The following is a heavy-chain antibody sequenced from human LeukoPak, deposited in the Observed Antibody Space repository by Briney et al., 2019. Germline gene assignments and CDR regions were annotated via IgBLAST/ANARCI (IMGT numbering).Heavy chain of an antibody. D-gene: IGHD3-10*01. J-gene: IGHJ3*02. Sequence: ASVKVSCKTSGYTFTDYGFIWVRQAPGQGLECRGCISPYNGNTSYTQKVQDRFTMTTDTTSGTAYIELRSVRSAARDVYYCARDPRHMVNNKYNAFDIWGQGTIVTVSS. V-gene: IGHV1-18*01. CDR2: ISPYNGNT. CDR3: ARDPRHMVNNKYNAFDI. CDR1: GYTFTDYG.